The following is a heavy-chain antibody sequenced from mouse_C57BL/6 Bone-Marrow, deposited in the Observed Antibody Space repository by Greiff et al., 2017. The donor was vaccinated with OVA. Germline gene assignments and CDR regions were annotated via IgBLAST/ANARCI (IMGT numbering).Heavy chain of an antibody. D-gene: IGHD2-3*01. Sequence: EVKLQQSGPVLVKPGASVKMSCKASGYTFTDYYMNWVKQSHGKSLEWIGVINPYNGGTSYNQKFKGKATLTVDKSSSTAYMELNSLTSEDSAVYYCARPVYDGYLYYFDYWGQGTTLTVSS. CDR1: GYTFTDYY. V-gene: IGHV1-19*01. CDR3: ARPVYDGYLYYFDY. CDR2: INPYNGGT. J-gene: IGHJ2*01.